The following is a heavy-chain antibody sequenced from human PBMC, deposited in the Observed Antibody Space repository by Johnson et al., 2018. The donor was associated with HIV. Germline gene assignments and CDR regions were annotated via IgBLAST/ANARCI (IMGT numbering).Heavy chain of an antibody. CDR3: ARDGHGIWENAAFDV. CDR2: ISYDGSNK. Sequence: QMQLVESGGGLVKPGGSLRLSCAASGFTFSSYAMHWVRQAPGKGLEWVAVISYDGSNKYYADSVRGRFTISRDNSKNTLYLQMNSLRAEDTVVYYCARDGHGIWENAAFDVWGQGTMVTVSS. J-gene: IGHJ3*01. V-gene: IGHV3-30*04. CDR1: GFTFSSYA. D-gene: IGHD1-26*01.